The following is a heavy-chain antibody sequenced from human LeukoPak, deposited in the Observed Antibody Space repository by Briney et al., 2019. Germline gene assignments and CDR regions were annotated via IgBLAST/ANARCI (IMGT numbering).Heavy chain of an antibody. D-gene: IGHD4-17*01. V-gene: IGHV3-11*05. CDR1: GFTFSDYY. Sequence: PGGSLRLSCAASGFTFSDYYMTWIRQAPGKGLEWVSYISSSSSYTNYADSVKGRFTISRDNAKNSLYLQMNGLRAEDTAMYYWARGSTVTDAFDYYYYGMDVWGQGTTVTVSS. J-gene: IGHJ6*02. CDR2: ISSSSSYT. CDR3: ARGSTVTDAFDYYYYGMDV.